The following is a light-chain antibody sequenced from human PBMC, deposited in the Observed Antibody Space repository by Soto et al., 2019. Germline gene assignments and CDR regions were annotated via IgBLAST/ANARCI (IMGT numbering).Light chain of an antibody. CDR1: QSVSSSY. Sequence: EIVLTQSPGTLSLSPGESATLSCRASQSVSSSYLAWYQQKPGQAPRLLIYGASSRATGIPDRCSGSGSGTDFTLTISRLEPEDFAVYYCQQYGSSPRTFGQGTKLEIK. CDR3: QQYGSSPRT. V-gene: IGKV3-20*01. CDR2: GAS. J-gene: IGKJ2*01.